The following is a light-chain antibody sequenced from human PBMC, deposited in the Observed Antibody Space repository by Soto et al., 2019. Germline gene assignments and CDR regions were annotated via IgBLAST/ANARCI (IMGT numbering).Light chain of an antibody. CDR2: DVS. CDR1: HDISNY. V-gene: IGKV1-33*01. Sequence: DIQMTQSPSSLSASLGDSVTITCKASHDISNYLNWYQHKPVKAPKLLIYDVSNLEAGVPSRFSGSGSGTDFVFTISNLQPEDIATYYCQQYDNLLLTFGGGTKVEIK. CDR3: QQYDNLLLT. J-gene: IGKJ4*01.